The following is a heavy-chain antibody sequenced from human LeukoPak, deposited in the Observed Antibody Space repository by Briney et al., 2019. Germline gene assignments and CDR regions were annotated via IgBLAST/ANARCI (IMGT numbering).Heavy chain of an antibody. Sequence: SETLSLTCTVSGGSISSSSYYWGWIRQPPGKGLEWIGSIYYSGSTYYNPSLKSRVTISVDTSKHQFSLKLSSVTAADTAVYYCAEDSGRIDYWGQGTLVTVSS. D-gene: IGHD1-26*01. CDR1: GGSISSSSYY. CDR3: AEDSGRIDY. J-gene: IGHJ4*02. CDR2: IYYSGST. V-gene: IGHV4-39*01.